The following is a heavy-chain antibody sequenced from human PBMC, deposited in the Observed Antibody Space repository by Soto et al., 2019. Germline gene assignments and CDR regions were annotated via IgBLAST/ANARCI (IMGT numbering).Heavy chain of an antibody. CDR3: VKKNEFYFDY. J-gene: IGHJ4*01. CDR2: ISWNSDDR. D-gene: IGHD1-1*01. V-gene: IGHV3-9*01. Sequence: EVQLVESGGGLVQPGRSLRLSCAASGFIFDDYAMHWVRQVPGKGLEWVSGISWNSDDRAYADSVKGRFTISRDNAKNALYLQINSLGAEDTAFYSCVKKNEFYFDYWGQGTLVTVSS. CDR1: GFIFDDYA.